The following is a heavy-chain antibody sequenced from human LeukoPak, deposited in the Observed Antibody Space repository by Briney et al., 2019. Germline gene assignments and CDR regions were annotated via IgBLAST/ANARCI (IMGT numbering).Heavy chain of an antibody. CDR3: AKDQRFCSGGYCYGWFDP. CDR2: ISVSGNIT. V-gene: IGHV3-23*01. D-gene: IGHD2-15*01. J-gene: IGHJ5*02. Sequence: GGSLRLSCAASGFTFSAYGMGWVRQAPGKGLEWVSAISVSGNITNYADSVKGRFTISRDNSKNTVSLQMNGLRAEDTALYYCAKDQRFCSGGYCYGWFDPWGQGTLVTVSS. CDR1: GFTFSAYG.